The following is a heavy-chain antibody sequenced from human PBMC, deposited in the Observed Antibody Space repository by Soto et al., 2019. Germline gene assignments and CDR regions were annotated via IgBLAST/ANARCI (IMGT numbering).Heavy chain of an antibody. V-gene: IGHV3-33*01. Sequence: GGSLRLSCAAAGVTLSYYGMHWVRQAPGKGLEWVAVIWYDGSNKYYADSVKGRFTISRDNSKNTLYLQRDGLRAEDTAVYYCARDRSLDLPPPNWFDPWGQGTLVTVSS. J-gene: IGHJ5*01. CDR3: ARDRSLDLPPPNWFDP. CDR2: IWYDGSNK. D-gene: IGHD3-9*01. CDR1: GVTLSYYG.